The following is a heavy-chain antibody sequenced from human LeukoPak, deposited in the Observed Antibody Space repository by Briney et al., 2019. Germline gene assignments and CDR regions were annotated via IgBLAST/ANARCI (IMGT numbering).Heavy chain of an antibody. J-gene: IGHJ4*02. CDR1: GYSFTGYW. D-gene: IGHD3-10*01. CDR2: IYPGDSDT. CDR3: ARLANNNYASGSLSSFKF. Sequence: GGSLKISCKGSGYSFTGYWIGWVRQMPGKGLEWMGVIYPGDSDTKYSPSFQAQVTISADRSISTAYLQWSSLTASDTAIYYCARLANNNYASGSLSSFKFWGQGTLVTVSS. V-gene: IGHV5-51*01.